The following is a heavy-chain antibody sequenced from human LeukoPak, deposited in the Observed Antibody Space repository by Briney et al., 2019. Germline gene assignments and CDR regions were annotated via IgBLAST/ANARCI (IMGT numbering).Heavy chain of an antibody. V-gene: IGHV5-51*01. D-gene: IGHD2-2*01. CDR2: IYPGDSDT. J-gene: IGHJ5*02. Sequence: GESLKISCKGSGYSFTSYWIGWVRQMPGKGLEWMEIIYPGDSDTRYSPSFQGHVTISADKSISTAYLQWSSLKASDTAMYYCARHGDCSSTSCLKAGFDPWGKGTLVTVSS. CDR1: GYSFTSYW. CDR3: ARHGDCSSTSCLKAGFDP.